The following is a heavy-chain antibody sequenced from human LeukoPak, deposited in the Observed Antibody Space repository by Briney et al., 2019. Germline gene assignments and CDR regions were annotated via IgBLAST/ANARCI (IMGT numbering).Heavy chain of an antibody. D-gene: IGHD3-9*01. J-gene: IGHJ2*01. CDR2: ISSSSYK. CDR1: GFTFSSYS. V-gene: IGHV3-21*04. Sequence: GGSLRLSCAASGFTFSSYSMNWVRQAPGKGLEWISSISSSSYKDYVDSVKGRFTISRDNSRNTLYLQMSSLRPQVTAVYYCARQYSDILTGYHRGELYWYFDLWGRGTLVTVSS. CDR3: ARQYSDILTGYHRGELYWYFDL.